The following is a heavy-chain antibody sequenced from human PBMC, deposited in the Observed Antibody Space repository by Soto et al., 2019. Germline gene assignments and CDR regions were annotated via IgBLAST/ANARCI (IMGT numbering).Heavy chain of an antibody. CDR3: ARVEHSSLIKFDY. J-gene: IGHJ4*02. Sequence: GGSLRLSCAASGFTFSSYSMNWVRQAPGKGLEWVSSISSSSSYIYYADSVKGRFTISRDNAKNSLYLQMNSLRAEDTAVYYCARVEHSSLIKFDYWGQGTLVTVSS. CDR2: ISSSSSYI. CDR1: GFTFSSYS. D-gene: IGHD6-6*01. V-gene: IGHV3-21*01.